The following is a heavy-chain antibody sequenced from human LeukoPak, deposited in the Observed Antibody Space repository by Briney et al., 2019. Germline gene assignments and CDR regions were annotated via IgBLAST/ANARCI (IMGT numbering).Heavy chain of an antibody. Sequence: GGSLRLSCAASGFTFSSYSMNWVRQAPGKGLEWVSSISSSSSYIYYADYVKGRFTISRGNAKNSLYLQMNRLRAEDTAEYLCAKGGWTMVRGNYFDYWGQGTLVTVSS. V-gene: IGHV3-21*01. J-gene: IGHJ4*02. CDR1: GFTFSSYS. CDR3: AKGGWTMVRGNYFDY. CDR2: ISSSSSYI. D-gene: IGHD3-10*01.